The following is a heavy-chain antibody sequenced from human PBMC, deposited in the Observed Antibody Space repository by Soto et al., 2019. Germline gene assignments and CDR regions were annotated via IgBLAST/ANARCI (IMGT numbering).Heavy chain of an antibody. CDR2: ISYDGSNK. V-gene: IGHV3-30-3*01. D-gene: IGHD5-18*01. CDR1: GFTFISYA. J-gene: IGHJ3*02. Sequence: GGSLRLSCGASGFTFISYAMHWGRQAPGKGLEWVAVISYDGSNKYYADSVKGRFTISRDNSKNTLYLHMNSLRAEDTAVYYCARTFGYSYGWDAFDIWGQGTMVTVSS. CDR3: ARTFGYSYGWDAFDI.